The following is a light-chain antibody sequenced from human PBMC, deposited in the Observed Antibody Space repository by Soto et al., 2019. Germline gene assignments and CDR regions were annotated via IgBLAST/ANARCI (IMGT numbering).Light chain of an antibody. V-gene: IGKV3-20*01. Sequence: EIVLTESPGTLSLSPGERATLSCRASQSVSSSYLAGYQQKPGQDPRLLIYGASSRATGIPERFSGSGSGTDFTLTISRLEPEDFAVYYCQQYGSSPFTFGPGTKVDIK. CDR1: QSVSSSY. CDR2: GAS. CDR3: QQYGSSPFT. J-gene: IGKJ3*01.